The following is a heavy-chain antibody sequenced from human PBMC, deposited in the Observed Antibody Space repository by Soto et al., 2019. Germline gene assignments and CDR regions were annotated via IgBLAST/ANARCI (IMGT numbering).Heavy chain of an antibody. CDR2: INHSGST. V-gene: IGHV4-38-2*02. CDR1: GYSISSGYY. Sequence: PSETPSLTCAVSGYSISSGYYWGWIRQPPGKGLEWIGEINHSGSTNYNPSLKSRVTISVDTSKNQFSLKLSSVTAADTAVYYCARDSTRRGACDIWGQGTMVTVSS. CDR3: ARDSTRRGACDI. D-gene: IGHD2-2*01. J-gene: IGHJ3*02.